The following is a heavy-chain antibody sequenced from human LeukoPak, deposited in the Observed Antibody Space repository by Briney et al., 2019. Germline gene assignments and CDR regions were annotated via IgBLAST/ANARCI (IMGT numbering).Heavy chain of an antibody. J-gene: IGHJ5*02. CDR1: GGTFSSYA. D-gene: IGHD2-2*01. CDR3: AGGGNIVVVPAAIRGGGGWFDP. V-gene: IGHV1-69*13. Sequence: ASVKVSCKASGGTFSSYAISWVRQAPGQGLEWMGGIIPIFGTANYAQKFQGRVTITADESTSTAYMELSSLRSEDTAVYYCAGGGNIVVVPAAIRGGGGWFDPWGQGTLVTVSS. CDR2: IIPIFGTA.